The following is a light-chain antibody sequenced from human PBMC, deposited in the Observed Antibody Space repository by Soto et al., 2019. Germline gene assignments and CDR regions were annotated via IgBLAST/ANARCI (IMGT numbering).Light chain of an antibody. V-gene: IGLV2-14*01. J-gene: IGLJ1*01. CDR1: SSDVGGYKY. Sequence: QSALTQPASVSGSPGQSITISCTGTSSDVGGYKYVSWYQQHPGKAPKLMIYDVSNRPSGVSNRFSGSKSGNTACLTISGLQAEDESDYYCSSYTSSSTLLYVFGTGTKLTVL. CDR3: SSYTSSSTLLYV. CDR2: DVS.